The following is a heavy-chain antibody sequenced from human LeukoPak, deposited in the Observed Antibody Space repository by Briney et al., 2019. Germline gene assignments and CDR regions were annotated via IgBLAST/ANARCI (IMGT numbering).Heavy chain of an antibody. CDR1: GFTFSSFA. V-gene: IGHV3-23*01. J-gene: IGHJ6*03. D-gene: IGHD2-21*02. CDR2: ISGSGGST. Sequence: GGSLRLSCAASGFTFSSFAMSWVRQAPGKGLEWVSAISGSGGSTYYADSVKGRFTISRDNSKNTLHLQMNSLRAEDTAVYYCAKRGGLPPLDYYYYYMGVWGKGTTVTVSS. CDR3: AKRGGLPPLDYYYYYMGV.